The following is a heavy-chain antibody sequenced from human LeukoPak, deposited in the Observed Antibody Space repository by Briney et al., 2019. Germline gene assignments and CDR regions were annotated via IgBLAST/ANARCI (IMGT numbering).Heavy chain of an antibody. CDR1: GFTFSSYS. D-gene: IGHD6-13*01. V-gene: IGHV3-21*01. CDR3: ARGIAAADY. Sequence: AGGSLRLSCAASGFTFSSYSMNWVRQAPGKGLEWVSSISSSSSYIYYADSVQGRFTISRDNSKNTLYLQMNSLRAEDTAVYYCARGIAAADYWGQGTLVTVSS. CDR2: ISSSSSYI. J-gene: IGHJ4*02.